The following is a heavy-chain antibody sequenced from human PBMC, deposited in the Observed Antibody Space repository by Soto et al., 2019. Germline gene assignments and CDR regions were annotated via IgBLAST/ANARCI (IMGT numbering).Heavy chain of an antibody. CDR1: GYSFTSYW. CDR2: IYPGDSDT. V-gene: IGHV5-51*01. CDR3: ARHLGNGGKNPWAIHDAFDI. D-gene: IGHD2-8*01. J-gene: IGHJ3*02. Sequence: GESLKISCNGSGYSFTSYWIGWVRQMPGKGLEWMGIIYPGDSDTRYSPSFQGQVTISADKSISTAYLQWSSLKASDTAMYYCARHLGNGGKNPWAIHDAFDIWGQGTTVPVSS.